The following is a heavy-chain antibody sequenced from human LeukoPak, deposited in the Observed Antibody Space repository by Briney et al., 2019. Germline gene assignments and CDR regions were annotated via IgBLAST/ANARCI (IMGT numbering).Heavy chain of an antibody. J-gene: IGHJ3*02. CDR1: GGSISSYY. CDR3: ARGHVPASDAFDI. Sequence: SETLSLTCTVSGGSISSYYWSWIRQPPGKGLEWIGYIYYGGSTNYNPSLKSRVTISVDTSKNQFSLKLSSVTAADTAVYYCARGHVPASDAFDIWGQGTMVTVSS. D-gene: IGHD2-2*01. CDR2: IYYGGST. V-gene: IGHV4-59*01.